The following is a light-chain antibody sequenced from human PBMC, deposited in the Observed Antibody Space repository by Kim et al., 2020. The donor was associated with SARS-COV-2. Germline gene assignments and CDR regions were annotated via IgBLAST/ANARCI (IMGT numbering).Light chain of an antibody. Sequence: EIVLTQSPGTLSLSPGERATLSCRASQSISTSYLAWYQQKPGQTPRLLIYGASNRATGIPDRFSGSGSGTDFTLTISRLEPEDFAVYYCQQYDSSPQTFGQGTKLEI. CDR3: QQYDSSPQT. CDR1: QSISTSY. J-gene: IGKJ2*01. V-gene: IGKV3-20*01. CDR2: GAS.